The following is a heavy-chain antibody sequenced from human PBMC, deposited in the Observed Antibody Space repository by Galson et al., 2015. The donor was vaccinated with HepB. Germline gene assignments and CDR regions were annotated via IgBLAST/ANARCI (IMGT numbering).Heavy chain of an antibody. V-gene: IGHV1-2*02. CDR3: ARAGSSRATVTTFLGY. Sequence: SVKVSCKASGYTFTGYYMHWVRQAPGQGLEWMGWINPNSGGTNYAQKFQGRVTMTRDTSISTAYMELSRLRSDDTAVYYCARAGSSRATVTTFLGYWGQGTLVTVSS. CDR2: INPNSGGT. J-gene: IGHJ4*02. CDR1: GYTFTGYY. D-gene: IGHD4-17*01.